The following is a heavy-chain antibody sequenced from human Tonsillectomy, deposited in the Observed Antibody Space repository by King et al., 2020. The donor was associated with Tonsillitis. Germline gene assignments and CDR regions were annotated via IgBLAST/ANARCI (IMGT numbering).Heavy chain of an antibody. V-gene: IGHV3-23*04. CDR1: GFTFSSYA. Sequence: VQLVESGGGLVQPGGSLRLSCAASGFTFSSYAMNWVRQAPGKGLEWVSTISGSGGSTYYADSVKGRLSVSRENSRNTLYLQMNSLRAEDTAVYYCAKAVDTAMVCLDYWGQGSLVTVSS. D-gene: IGHD5-18*01. CDR3: AKAVDTAMVCLDY. CDR2: ISGSGGST. J-gene: IGHJ4*02.